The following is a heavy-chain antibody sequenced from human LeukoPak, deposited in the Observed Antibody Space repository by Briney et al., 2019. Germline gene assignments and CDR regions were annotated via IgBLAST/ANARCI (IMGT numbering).Heavy chain of an antibody. V-gene: IGHV1-69*06. J-gene: IGHJ4*02. CDR3: ASDRCSSTSCYPPSDY. D-gene: IGHD2-2*01. CDR2: IIPIFGTA. CDR1: GGTFSSYA. Sequence: ASVKLSCKASGGTFSSYAISWVRQAPGQGLEWMGGIIPIFGTANYAQKFQGRVTITADKSTSTAYMEMSSLRSEDTAVYYCASDRCSSTSCYPPSDYWGQGTLVTVSS.